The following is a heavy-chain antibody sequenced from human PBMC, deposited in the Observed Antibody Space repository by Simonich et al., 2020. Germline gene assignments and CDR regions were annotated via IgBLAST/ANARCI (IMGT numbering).Heavy chain of an antibody. D-gene: IGHD6-13*01. CDR1: GGSFSGYY. V-gene: IGHV4-34*01. J-gene: IGHJ1*01. Sequence: QVQLQQWGAGLLKPSETLSLTCAVYGGSFSGYYWSWIRQPPGKGLEWIGEINQRGRTNYNPSLKSRFTISGDTSKNQCSLKLSSVTAADTAVYYCARGLRVAAAGTAFQHWGQGTLVTVSS. CDR2: INQRGRT. CDR3: ARGLRVAAAGTAFQH.